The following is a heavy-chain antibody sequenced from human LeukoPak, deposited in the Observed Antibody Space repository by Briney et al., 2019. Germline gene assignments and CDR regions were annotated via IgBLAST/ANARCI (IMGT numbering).Heavy chain of an antibody. D-gene: IGHD3-3*01. CDR2: IYYSGST. Sequence: PSETLSLTCTVSGGSISSSSYYWGWIRQPPGKGLEWIGSIYYSGSTYYNPSLKSRVTISVDTSKNQFSLKLSSVTAADTAVYYCARGQSYYDFWSGYGEYNWFDPWGQGTLVTVSS. V-gene: IGHV4-39*07. CDR1: GGSISSSSYY. J-gene: IGHJ5*02. CDR3: ARGQSYYDFWSGYGEYNWFDP.